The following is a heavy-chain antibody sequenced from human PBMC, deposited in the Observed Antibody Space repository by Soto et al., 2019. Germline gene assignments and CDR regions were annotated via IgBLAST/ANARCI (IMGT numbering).Heavy chain of an antibody. CDR1: GFTFSGSV. V-gene: IGHV3-73*01. D-gene: IGHD4-17*01. CDR2: IRSKANNYAT. J-gene: IGHJ4*02. Sequence: EVQLVESGGGLVQPGESLKLSCAVSGFTFSGSVMHWVRQASGKGLEWVGRIRSKANNYATAYAASVKGRFTISRDDSKNTPYLQMNSLKSEDTAVYYCTRGYGDYVRDYWGQGTLVTVSS. CDR3: TRGYGDYVRDY.